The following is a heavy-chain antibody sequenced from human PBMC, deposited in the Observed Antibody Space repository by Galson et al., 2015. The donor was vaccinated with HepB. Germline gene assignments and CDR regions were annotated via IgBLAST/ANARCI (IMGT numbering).Heavy chain of an antibody. Sequence: SVKVSCKASGYSFTNYGINWVRRAPGQGLEWMGGINTYNGDTKSAQRVQDRVTLTTDTSARTDYMELRSLRSDDTAVYYCVRDLTIVGHYAGYWGQGTLVTVSS. CDR2: INTYNGDT. CDR3: VRDLTIVGHYAGY. J-gene: IGHJ4*02. V-gene: IGHV1-18*01. D-gene: IGHD1-26*01. CDR1: GYSFTNYG.